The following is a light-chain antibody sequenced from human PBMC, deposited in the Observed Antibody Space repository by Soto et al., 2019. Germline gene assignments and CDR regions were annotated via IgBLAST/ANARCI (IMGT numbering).Light chain of an antibody. CDR3: HQYATSSPT. V-gene: IGKV1-5*01. CDR2: GGS. J-gene: IGKJ2*01. CDR1: QSISIY. Sequence: DIQMTQSPSTLSASVGDRVTITCRASQSISIYLAWYQQRPREAPKLLIYGGSSLESGVPSRFSGSGSGTESTLTISSLQPTDFATYYCHQYATSSPTFGQGTKLEI.